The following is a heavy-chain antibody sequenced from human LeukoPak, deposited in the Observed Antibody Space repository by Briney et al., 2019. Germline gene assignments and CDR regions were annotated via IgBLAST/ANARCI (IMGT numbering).Heavy chain of an antibody. J-gene: IGHJ3*02. D-gene: IGHD3-22*01. V-gene: IGHV4-38-2*02. CDR2: IYHSGST. Sequence: PSETLSLTCTVSGYSISSGYYWGWIRQPPGKGLEWIGSIYHSGSTYYNPSLKSRVTISADTSKNQFSLKLSSVTAADTAVYYCARGSSVYYRDAFDIWGQGTMVTVSS. CDR3: ARGSSVYYRDAFDI. CDR1: GYSISSGYY.